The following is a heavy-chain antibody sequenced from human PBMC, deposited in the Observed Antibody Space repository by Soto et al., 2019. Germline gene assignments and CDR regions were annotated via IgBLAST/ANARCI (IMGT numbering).Heavy chain of an antibody. Sequence: QLQLQESGPGLVKPSETLSLTCTVSGGSISSSSYYWGWIRQPPGKGLEWIGSIYYSGYTYYNPSHKSRVTITVDTSKNQSSLKLSSVTAADTAVYYCARHNGPLYVGYYYDMDVWGQGTTVTVSS. V-gene: IGHV4-39*01. J-gene: IGHJ6*02. D-gene: IGHD3-16*01. CDR3: ARHNGPLYVGYYYDMDV. CDR1: GGSISSSSYY. CDR2: IYYSGYT.